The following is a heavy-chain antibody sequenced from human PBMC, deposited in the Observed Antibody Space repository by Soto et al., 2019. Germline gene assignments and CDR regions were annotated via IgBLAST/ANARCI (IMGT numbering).Heavy chain of an antibody. J-gene: IGHJ4*02. D-gene: IGHD3-22*01. CDR3: ARDGTYYYDSSGYYEDYFDY. Sequence: QVQLVESGGGVVQPGRSLRLSCAASGFTFSSYAMHWVRQAPGKGLEWVAVISYDGSNKYYADSVKGRFTISRDNSKNTLYLQMNNLRAEDTAVYYCARDGTYYYDSSGYYEDYFDYGGQGTLVTVSS. CDR1: GFTFSSYA. V-gene: IGHV3-30-3*01. CDR2: ISYDGSNK.